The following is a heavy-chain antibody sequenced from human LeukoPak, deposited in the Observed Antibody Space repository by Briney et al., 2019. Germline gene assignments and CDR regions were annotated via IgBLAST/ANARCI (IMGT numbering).Heavy chain of an antibody. CDR1: GESVSMKNGA. J-gene: IGHJ4*02. D-gene: IGHD1-1*01. Sequence: SQTLSLARVVSGESVSMKNGASNWTRQSPSGGLEWRGRTFFRAKWYNDYAESMEGRITISQDTSKNQFSLHLNSVTPDDTAVYYCARDFGTTGWHTFDYWGQGTLVIVSS. V-gene: IGHV6-1*01. CDR2: TFFRAKWYN. CDR3: ARDFGTTGWHTFDY.